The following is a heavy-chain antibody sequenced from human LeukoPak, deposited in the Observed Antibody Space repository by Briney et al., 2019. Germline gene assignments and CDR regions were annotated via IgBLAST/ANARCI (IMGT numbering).Heavy chain of an antibody. D-gene: IGHD3-22*01. CDR3: ARVPPVNRDTSAYRPLDY. J-gene: IGHJ4*02. Sequence: GGSLRLSCAASGLTFSNSWMNWVRQAPGKGVEGVANIKEDGTEEDYLDSVKGRFTISRDNAQNSLYLQMNSLRAEDTAVYYCARVPPVNRDTSAYRPLDYWGQGTLVTVSS. CDR1: GLTFSNSW. CDR2: IKEDGTEE. V-gene: IGHV3-7*01.